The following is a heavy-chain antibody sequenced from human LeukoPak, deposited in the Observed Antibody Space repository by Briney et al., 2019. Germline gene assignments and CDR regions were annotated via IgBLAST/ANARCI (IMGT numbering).Heavy chain of an antibody. V-gene: IGHV4-38-2*01. CDR1: GYSISSGYY. CDR2: IYHSGST. D-gene: IGHD2-2*02. J-gene: IGHJ5*02. Sequence: PSETLSLTCAVSGYSISSGYYWGWIRQPPGKGLEWIGSIYHSGSTYYNPSLKSRVTISVDTSKNQFSLKLSSVTAADTAVYYCARHCSSTSGYNLVRFDPWGQGTLVTVSS. CDR3: ARHCSSTSGYNLVRFDP.